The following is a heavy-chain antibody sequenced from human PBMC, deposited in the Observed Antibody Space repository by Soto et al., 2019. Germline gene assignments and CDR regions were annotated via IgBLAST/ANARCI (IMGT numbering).Heavy chain of an antibody. D-gene: IGHD6-13*01. CDR3: AKAKYSSSWYSYGMDV. CDR2: ISHDGSNK. J-gene: IGHJ6*02. Sequence: QVQLVESGGGVVQPGRSLRLSCAASGFTFSSYGMHWVRQAPGKGLEWVAVISHDGSNKYYADSVKGRFTISRDNSMNTLYLQMNSLRAEDTAVYYCAKAKYSSSWYSYGMDVWGQGTTVTVSS. V-gene: IGHV3-30*18. CDR1: GFTFSSYG.